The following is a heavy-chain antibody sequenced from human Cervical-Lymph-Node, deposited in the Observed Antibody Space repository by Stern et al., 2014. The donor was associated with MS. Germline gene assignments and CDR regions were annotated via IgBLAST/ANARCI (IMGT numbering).Heavy chain of an antibody. CDR1: GFTFSSYS. Sequence: VQLVESGGGLVKPGGSLRLSCAASGFTFSSYSMNWVRQAPGKGLEWVASISSGGSYIYYADSLKVRFTISRDNAKNLLYLQMNSLRAEDTAVYYCARGRGGNYRYYFDYWGQGTLVTVSS. CDR2: ISSGGSYI. D-gene: IGHD4-23*01. CDR3: ARGRGGNYRYYFDY. J-gene: IGHJ4*02. V-gene: IGHV3-21*01.